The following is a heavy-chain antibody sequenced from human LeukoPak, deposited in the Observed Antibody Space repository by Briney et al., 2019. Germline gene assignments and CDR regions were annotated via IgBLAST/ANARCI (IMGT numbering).Heavy chain of an antibody. D-gene: IGHD5-18*01. Sequence: GGSLRLSCAASGFTFSNAWMSWVRQAPGKGLEWVGRIKSKTDGGTTDYAAPVKGRFTISRDDSKNTLYLQMNSLKTEDTAVYYCTTGVDTAMATGYYYYYMDVWGKGTTVTVSS. CDR1: GFTFSNAW. CDR3: TTGVDTAMATGYYYYYMDV. CDR2: IKSKTDGGTT. V-gene: IGHV3-15*01. J-gene: IGHJ6*03.